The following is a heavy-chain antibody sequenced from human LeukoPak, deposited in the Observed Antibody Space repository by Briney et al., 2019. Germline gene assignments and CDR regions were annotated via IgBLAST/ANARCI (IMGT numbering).Heavy chain of an antibody. Sequence: SETLSLTCTVSGVSISSYYWSWIRQPPGKGLGWIGYIYYSGSTNYNPSLKSRVTISVDMSKNQFSLELSSVTAAATAVYYCARRGDCSGGSCHYYFDYWGQGTLVTVSS. V-gene: IGHV4-59*08. CDR3: ARRGDCSGGSCHYYFDY. D-gene: IGHD2-15*01. CDR1: GVSISSYY. CDR2: IYYSGST. J-gene: IGHJ4*02.